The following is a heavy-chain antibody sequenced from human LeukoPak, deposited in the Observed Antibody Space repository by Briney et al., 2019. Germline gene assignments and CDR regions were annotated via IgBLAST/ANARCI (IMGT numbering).Heavy chain of an antibody. J-gene: IGHJ2*01. CDR2: IKQDGSET. CDR1: GFTFSSYW. V-gene: IGHV3-7*04. D-gene: IGHD3-16*01. CDR3: ARGAPGGRAQGCWYFDL. Sequence: PGGSLKLSCAASGFTFSSYWMSWVRQAPGKGLEWVANIKQDGSETYYVDSVKGRFTISRDNAKNSLYLQMNSLRVEDTAVYYCARGAPGGRAQGCWYFDLWGRGTLVTVSS.